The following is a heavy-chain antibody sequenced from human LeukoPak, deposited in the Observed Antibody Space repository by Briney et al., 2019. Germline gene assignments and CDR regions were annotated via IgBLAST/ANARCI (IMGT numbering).Heavy chain of an antibody. Sequence: SETLSLTCNVSGGSISSGGYYWTWIRQPPGKGLELIGFTYASGTTYYNPSLKKRVTISVHGSKNLFSLNLSSATAADTAVYYCARERLPRDIVVVPAVMGAAYNWFDPWGQGTLVTVSS. J-gene: IGHJ5*02. CDR1: GGSISSGGYY. V-gene: IGHV4-30-2*01. CDR3: ARERLPRDIVVVPAVMGAAYNWFDP. CDR2: TYASGTT. D-gene: IGHD2-2*01.